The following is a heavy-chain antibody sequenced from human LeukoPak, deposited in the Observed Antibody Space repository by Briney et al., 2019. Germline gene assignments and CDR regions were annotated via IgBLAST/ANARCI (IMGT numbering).Heavy chain of an antibody. CDR2: IYYSGST. CDR3: ARSDSSSWGYYYYYYMDV. D-gene: IGHD6-13*01. V-gene: IGHV4-59*01. J-gene: IGHJ6*03. Sequence: SETLSLTCTVSGDSISSYYWSWIRQPPGKGLEWIGYIYYSGSTNYNPSLKSRVTISVDTSKNQFSLKLSSVTAADTAVYYCARSDSSSWGYYYYYYMDVWGKGTTVTVSS. CDR1: GDSISSYY.